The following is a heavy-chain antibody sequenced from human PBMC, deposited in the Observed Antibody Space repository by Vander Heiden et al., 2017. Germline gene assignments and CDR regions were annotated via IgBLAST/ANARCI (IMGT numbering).Heavy chain of an antibody. V-gene: IGHV3-11*01. CDR2: ISSSGSTI. CDR1: GFTFSDYY. D-gene: IGHD3-22*01. CDR3: ASPHYYDSSGYYFSW. J-gene: IGHJ4*02. Sequence: QVQLVESGGGLVKPGGSLRLSGPASGFTFSDYYLSCIRQAPGKGLEWVSYISSSGSTIYYADSVKGRFTNSRDNAKNSLYLQMNSLRAEDTAVYYCASPHYYDSSGYYFSWWGQGTLVTVSS.